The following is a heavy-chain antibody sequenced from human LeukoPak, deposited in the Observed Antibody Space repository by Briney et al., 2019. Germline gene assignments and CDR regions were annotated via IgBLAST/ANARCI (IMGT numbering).Heavy chain of an antibody. V-gene: IGHV3-23*01. CDR1: GFMFPNHW. J-gene: IGHJ6*02. CDR3: AKDPDPYYYYYGMDV. CDR2: ISGSGGST. Sequence: GGSLRLSCAASGFMFPNHWMTWVRQAPGKGLEWVSAISGSGGSTYYADSVKGRFTISRDNSKNTLYLQMNSLRAEDTAVYYCAKDPDPYYYYYGMDVWGQGTTVTVSS.